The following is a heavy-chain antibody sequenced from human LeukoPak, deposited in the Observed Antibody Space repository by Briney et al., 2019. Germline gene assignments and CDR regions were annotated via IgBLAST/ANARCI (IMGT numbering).Heavy chain of an antibody. CDR2: IRSDGSNA. D-gene: IGHD5-18*01. J-gene: IGHJ4*02. CDR3: ARDWLDTAFDY. Sequence: GGSLRLSCAASGFTFSSFGMHWVRQAPGKGLEWLAVIRSDGSNAYYADSVKGRFTISKDNSKDMLYLQINSLRVEDTAVYYCARDWLDTAFDYWGQGTLVTVSS. CDR1: GFTFSSFG. V-gene: IGHV3-33*01.